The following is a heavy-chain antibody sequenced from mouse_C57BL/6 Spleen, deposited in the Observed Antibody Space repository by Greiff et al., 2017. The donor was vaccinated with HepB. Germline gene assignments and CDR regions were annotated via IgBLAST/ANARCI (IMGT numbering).Heavy chain of an antibody. D-gene: IGHD2-3*01. CDR2: IWSGGST. J-gene: IGHJ4*01. CDR1: GFSLTSYG. CDR3: ARNYGYYGGYAMDY. Sequence: QVQLQQSGPGLVQPSQSLSITCTVSGFSLTSYGVHWVRQSPGKGLEWLGVIWSGGSTDYNAAFISRLSISKDNSKSQVFFKMNSLQADDTAIYYCARNYGYYGGYAMDYWGQGTSVTVSS. V-gene: IGHV2-2*01.